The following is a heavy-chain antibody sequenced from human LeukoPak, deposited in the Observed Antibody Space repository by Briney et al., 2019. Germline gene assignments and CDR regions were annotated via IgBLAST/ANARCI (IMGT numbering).Heavy chain of an antibody. D-gene: IGHD3-22*01. J-gene: IGHJ4*02. CDR2: IDQDGGQI. V-gene: IGHV3-7*01. Sequence: GGSLRLSCAASAFSLSAYNMNWVRQAPGKGLEWVANIDQDGGQIHYVDSVKRRFTISRDNARNSLYLQMNSLRAEDTAVYYYARDPGDYYDSSGYPRGWGQGTLVTVSS. CDR3: ARDPGDYYDSSGYPRG. CDR1: AFSLSAYN.